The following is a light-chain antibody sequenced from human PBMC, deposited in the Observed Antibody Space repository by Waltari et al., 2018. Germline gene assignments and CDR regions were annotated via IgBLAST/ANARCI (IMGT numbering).Light chain of an antibody. CDR3: QQLNSYPIT. J-gene: IGKJ5*01. CDR2: AAS. CDR1: QGISSN. V-gene: IGKV1-9*01. Sequence: IQLTQSPPSLSASVGDRVTTTCRASQGISSNLAWYQQKPGKAPTLLISAASTLQSGVPLRFSGSGSGTDFTLTISSLQPEDFATYYCQQLNSYPITFGQGTRLEIK.